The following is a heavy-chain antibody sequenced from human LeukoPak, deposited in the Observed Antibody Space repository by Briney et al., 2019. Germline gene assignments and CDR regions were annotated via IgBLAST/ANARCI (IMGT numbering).Heavy chain of an antibody. CDR3: ARDFVETGVVGFDM. CDR2: VYDGGRT. Sequence: SETLSLTCTVSGDSIGTYFWNWIRQSAGEGLEWIGHVYDGGRTNYNPSLKGRVTISVDTSRNLFSLRLSSVTAADTAIYYCARDFVETGVVGFDMWGQGTMVTVSS. J-gene: IGHJ3*02. CDR1: GDSIGTYF. V-gene: IGHV4-4*07. D-gene: IGHD2-8*02.